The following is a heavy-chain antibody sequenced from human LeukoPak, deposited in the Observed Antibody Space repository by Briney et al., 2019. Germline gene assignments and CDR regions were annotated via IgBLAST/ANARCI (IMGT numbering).Heavy chain of an antibody. V-gene: IGHV3-30*03. CDR3: ALSTDYGGDDY. J-gene: IGHJ4*02. D-gene: IGHD4-23*01. CDR1: GFTLSSYG. CDR2: ISYDGSNK. Sequence: QVQLVESGGGVVQPGRSLRLSCAASGFTLSSYGMHWVRQAPGKGLEWVAVISYDGSNKYYADSVKGRFTISRDNSKNTLYLQMNSLRAEDTAVYYCALSTDYGGDDYWGQGTLVTVSS.